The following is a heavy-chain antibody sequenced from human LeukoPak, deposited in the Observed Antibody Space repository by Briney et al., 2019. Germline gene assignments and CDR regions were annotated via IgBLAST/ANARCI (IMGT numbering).Heavy chain of an antibody. D-gene: IGHD3-22*01. CDR1: GFTFSSYA. V-gene: IGHV3-30*04. CDR3: AREDYYDSSGYYPHYFDY. CDR2: ISYDGSNK. J-gene: IGHJ4*02. Sequence: TGGSLRLSCAASGFTFSSYAMHWVRQAPGKGLEWVAVISYDGSNKYYADSVKGRFTIPRDNSKNTLYLQMNSLRAEDTAVYYCAREDYYDSSGYYPHYFDYWGQGTLVTVSS.